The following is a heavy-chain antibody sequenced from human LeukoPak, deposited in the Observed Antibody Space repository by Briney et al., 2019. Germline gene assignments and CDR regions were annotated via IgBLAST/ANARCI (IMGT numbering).Heavy chain of an antibody. J-gene: IGHJ4*02. D-gene: IGHD6-13*01. Sequence: PSETLSLTCTVSGGSISSSSYYWGWIRQPPGKGLEWIGSIYYSGSTYYNPSLKSRVTISVDTSKNQFSLKLSSVTAADTALYYCARHPVGYSSSWYDRSGAFDYWGQGTLVTVSS. CDR1: GGSISSSSYY. CDR2: IYYSGST. V-gene: IGHV4-39*01. CDR3: ARHPVGYSSSWYDRSGAFDY.